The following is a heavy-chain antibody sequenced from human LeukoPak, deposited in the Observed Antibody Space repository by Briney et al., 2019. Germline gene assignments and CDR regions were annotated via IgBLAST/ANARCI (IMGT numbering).Heavy chain of an antibody. V-gene: IGHV4-59*01. CDR2: IYNSGST. CDR1: GGSISIYY. Sequence: PSETLSVTCIVSGGSISIYYWNWIRQPPGKGLEWIGYIYNSGSTDFNPSLKRRVTISADTSKNQFSLKLTSVTAADTAVYYCARDRELGSWGQGILVTVSS. D-gene: IGHD3-16*01. CDR3: ARDRELGS. J-gene: IGHJ5*02.